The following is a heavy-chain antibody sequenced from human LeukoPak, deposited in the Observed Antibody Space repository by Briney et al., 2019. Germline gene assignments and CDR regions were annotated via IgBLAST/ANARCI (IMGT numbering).Heavy chain of an antibody. CDR2: IYYSGST. Sequence: SETLSLTCTVSGGSISSYYWSWIRQPPGKGLEWIGYIYYSGSTNYNPSLKSRVTISVDTSKNQFSLKLSSVTAADTAVYYCARDRIVVVPAAIEYYYYGTDVWGKGTTVTVSS. V-gene: IGHV4-59*01. J-gene: IGHJ6*04. D-gene: IGHD2-2*01. CDR3: ARDRIVVVPAAIEYYYYGTDV. CDR1: GGSISSYY.